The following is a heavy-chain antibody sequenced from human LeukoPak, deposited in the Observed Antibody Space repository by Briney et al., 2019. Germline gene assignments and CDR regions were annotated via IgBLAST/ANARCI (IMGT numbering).Heavy chain of an antibody. Sequence: GGSLRLSCAASGFTFSDYYMSWIRQAPGKGLEWVSYISSSGSTIYYADSVKGRFTISRDNAKNSLYLQMNSLRPEDTALYYCAKDAGGYYYYYMGVWGKGTTVTISS. J-gene: IGHJ6*03. V-gene: IGHV3-11*01. D-gene: IGHD1-26*01. CDR2: ISSSGSTI. CDR3: AKDAGGYYYYYMGV. CDR1: GFTFSDYY.